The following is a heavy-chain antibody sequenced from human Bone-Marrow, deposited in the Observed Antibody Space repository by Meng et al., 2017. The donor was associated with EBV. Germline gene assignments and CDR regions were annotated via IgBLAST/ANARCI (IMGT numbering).Heavy chain of an antibody. Sequence: QVQLVQSGAEVKKPGSSVKGSCKASGGTFSSYAISWVRQAPGQGLEWMGGIIPIFGTANYAQKFQGRVTITADESMSTAYMELSSLRSEDTAVYYCARSHVGSSSWYEAWDYWGQGTLVTVSS. CDR1: GGTFSSYA. V-gene: IGHV1-69*01. J-gene: IGHJ4*02. D-gene: IGHD6-13*01. CDR2: IIPIFGTA. CDR3: ARSHVGSSSWYEAWDY.